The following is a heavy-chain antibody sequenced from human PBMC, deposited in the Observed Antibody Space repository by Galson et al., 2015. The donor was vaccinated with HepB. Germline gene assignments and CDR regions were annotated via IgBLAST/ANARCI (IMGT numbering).Heavy chain of an antibody. J-gene: IGHJ3*02. D-gene: IGHD2-15*01. CDR1: GGTFSSYA. CDR3: AKEGGGYCSGGSCI. CDR2: IIPMFGIT. V-gene: IGHV1-69*10. Sequence: SVKVSCKASGGTFSSYAISWVRQAPGQGLEWVGGIIPMFGITNYAQKFQGRVTFTADKSTSTAYMELSSLRFDDTAVYLCAKEGGGYCSGGSCIWGQGTMVTVSS.